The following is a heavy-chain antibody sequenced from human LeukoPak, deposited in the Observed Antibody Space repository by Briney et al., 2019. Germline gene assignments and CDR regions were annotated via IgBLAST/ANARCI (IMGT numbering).Heavy chain of an antibody. J-gene: IGHJ3*02. CDR3: AKTIWQARAFDI. CDR1: GGTFSRYA. CDR2: IIPIFGTA. Sequence: SVKVSCKASGGTFSRYAISWVRQAPGQGREWMGGIIPIFGTANYAQKFQGRVTITADKSTSTAYMELSSLRSEDTAVYYCAKTIWQARAFDIWGQGTMVTVSS. D-gene: IGHD1/OR15-1a*01. V-gene: IGHV1-69*06.